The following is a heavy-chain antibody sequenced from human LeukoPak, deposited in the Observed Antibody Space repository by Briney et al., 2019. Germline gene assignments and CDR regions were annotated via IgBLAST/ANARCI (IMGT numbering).Heavy chain of an antibody. D-gene: IGHD3-3*01. V-gene: IGHV4-34*01. Sequence: SETLSLTCAVYGGSFSGYYWSWIRQPPGKGLEWIGEINHSGSTNYNPSLKSRVTISVDTSKNQFSLKLSSVTAADTAVYYCARYHTIFGVVAYYYYYGMDVWGQGTTVTVSS. CDR3: ARYHTIFGVVAYYYYYGMDV. CDR1: GGSFSGYY. CDR2: INHSGST. J-gene: IGHJ6*02.